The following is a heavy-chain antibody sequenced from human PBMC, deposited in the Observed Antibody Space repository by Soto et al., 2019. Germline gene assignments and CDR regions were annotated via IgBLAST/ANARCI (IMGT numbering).Heavy chain of an antibody. D-gene: IGHD5-12*01. J-gene: IGHJ5*02. CDR3: ARGGASLGYLWP. V-gene: IGHV4-4*02. CDR1: GGSISSSYW. CDR2: VYHSGST. Sequence: PSETLSLTCAVPGGSISSSYWWSWVRQPPGKGLEWIGEVYHSGSTNYNPSLKSRVTISVDKSNNHFSLKMSSVTAADTAVYYCARGGASLGYLWPWGQGTLVTVSS.